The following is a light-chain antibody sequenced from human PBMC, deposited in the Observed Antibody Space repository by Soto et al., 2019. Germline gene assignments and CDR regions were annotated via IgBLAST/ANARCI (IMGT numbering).Light chain of an antibody. J-gene: IGKJ1*01. V-gene: IGKV3-20*01. CDR2: GAS. CDR3: QQYGISPKT. CDR1: QSVSDS. Sequence: EIVLTQSPGTLSLSPGERATLSCRASQSVSDSLAWYQQKPGQAPRLLIYGASTRATGVPARFSGSGSGTDFTLTISRLEPEDSAVYFCQQYGISPKTFGQGTKVDI.